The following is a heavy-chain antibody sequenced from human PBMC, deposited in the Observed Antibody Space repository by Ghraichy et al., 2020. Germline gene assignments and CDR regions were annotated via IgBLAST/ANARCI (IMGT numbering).Heavy chain of an antibody. CDR1: GFTFSTYW. Sequence: GESLNISCAASGFTFSTYWMHWVRQAPGRGLVWVSRINADGSTTDYADSVKGRFTISRDNARNTLYLQMNSLRAEDTAVYYCATAGQFRFDNWGQGTPVTVSS. CDR3: ATAGQFRFDN. D-gene: IGHD1-14*01. J-gene: IGHJ4*02. CDR2: INADGSTT. V-gene: IGHV3-74*01.